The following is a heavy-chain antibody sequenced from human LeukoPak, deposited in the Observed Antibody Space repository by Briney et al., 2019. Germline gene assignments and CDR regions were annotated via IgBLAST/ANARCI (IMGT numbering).Heavy chain of an antibody. D-gene: IGHD2-21*01. CDR3: ARVYQFVFDN. Sequence: GGSLRLSCAASGFTFSHSWMTWVRQVPGKVLMWVSQINPDGTETTYADSVKGRFASSRDNAKNTVYLQVNSLTAEDTAVYYCARVYQFVFDNWGQGTLVTVSS. J-gene: IGHJ4*02. CDR2: INPDGTET. CDR1: GFTFSHSW. V-gene: IGHV3-74*03.